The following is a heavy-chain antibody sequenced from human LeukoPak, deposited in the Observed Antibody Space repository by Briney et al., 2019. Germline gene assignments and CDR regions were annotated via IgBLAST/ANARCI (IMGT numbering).Heavy chain of an antibody. D-gene: IGHD4-23*01. CDR2: INPNSGGT. CDR3: ASQRDYHSNSGAGSFDY. CDR1: GYTFTGYY. Sequence: GASVKVSCKASGYTFTGYYMHWVRQAPGQGLEWMGWINPNSGGTNYAQKFQGRVTMTRDTSINTAYMELSSLTSDDTAVYYCASQRDYHSNSGAGSFDYWGQGTLATVSS. V-gene: IGHV1-2*02. J-gene: IGHJ4*02.